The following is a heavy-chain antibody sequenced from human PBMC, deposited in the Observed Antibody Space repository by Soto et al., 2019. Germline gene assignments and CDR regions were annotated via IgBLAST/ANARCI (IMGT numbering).Heavy chain of an antibody. V-gene: IGHV1-69*13. J-gene: IGHJ4*02. D-gene: IGHD2-8*01. Sequence: ASVKGSCKASGGTFSSYAISWVRQAPGQGLEWMGGIIPIFGTANYAQKFQGRVTITADESTSTAYMELSSLRSEDTAVYYCARDCTNGVCHFDYWGQGTLVTVSS. CDR3: ARDCTNGVCHFDY. CDR1: GGTFSSYA. CDR2: IIPIFGTA.